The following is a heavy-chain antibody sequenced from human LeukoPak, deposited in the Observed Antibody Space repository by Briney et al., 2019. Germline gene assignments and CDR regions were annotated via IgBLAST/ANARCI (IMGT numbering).Heavy chain of an antibody. V-gene: IGHV1-2*02. J-gene: IGHJ3*02. CDR1: GYTFTVYY. D-gene: IGHD1-14*01. CDR2: INPKSGGT. CDR3: AKEGEGTRDAFDI. Sequence: GASVKVSCKASGYTFTVYYMHWVRQAPGQGLEWMGWINPKSGGTHYAQKFQGRVTMTRDTSISTAYMELSRLRSDDTAVYYCAKEGEGTRDAFDIWGQGTMVTVSS.